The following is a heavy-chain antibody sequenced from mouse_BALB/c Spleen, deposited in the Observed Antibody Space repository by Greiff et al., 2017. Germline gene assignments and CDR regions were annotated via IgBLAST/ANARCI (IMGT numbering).Heavy chain of an antibody. CDR1: GFTFSDYY. CDR3: ARGGYGSSPWFAY. V-gene: IGHV5-4*02. D-gene: IGHD1-1*01. J-gene: IGHJ3*01. CDR2: ISDGGSYT. Sequence: EVMLVESGGGLVKPGGSLKLSCAASGFTFSDYYMYWVRQTPEKRLEWVATISDGGSYTYYPDSVKGRFTISRDNAKNNLYLQMSSLKSEDTAMYYCARGGYGSSPWFAYWGQGTLVTVSA.